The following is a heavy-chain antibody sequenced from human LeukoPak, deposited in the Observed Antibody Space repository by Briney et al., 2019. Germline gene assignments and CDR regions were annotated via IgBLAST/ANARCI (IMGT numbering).Heavy chain of an antibody. CDR3: ASCNDAFDI. Sequence: SETLSLTCTVSGGSISTSSYYWGWVRQPPGKGLEWIGSIYYSGSTYYNPSLKSRVTISVDTSENQFSLKLSSVTAADTAVYYCASCNDAFDIWGQGTVVTVSS. CDR2: IYYSGST. J-gene: IGHJ3*02. V-gene: IGHV4-39*07. CDR1: GGSISTSSYY. D-gene: IGHD2/OR15-2a*01.